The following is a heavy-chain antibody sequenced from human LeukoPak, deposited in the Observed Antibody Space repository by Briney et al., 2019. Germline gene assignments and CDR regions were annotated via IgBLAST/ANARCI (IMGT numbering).Heavy chain of an antibody. Sequence: PSETLSLTCTVSGASISSYYWSWIRQPPGKGLQWIGYISSSGSTNYTPSLKSRLTISVDTSKNQISLKLRSVTAADTAIYYCARDGGSYYYDGSGYFDYWGQGTLVTVSS. CDR3: ARDGGSYYYDGSGYFDY. CDR2: ISSSGST. V-gene: IGHV4-59*01. D-gene: IGHD3-22*01. J-gene: IGHJ4*02. CDR1: GASISSYY.